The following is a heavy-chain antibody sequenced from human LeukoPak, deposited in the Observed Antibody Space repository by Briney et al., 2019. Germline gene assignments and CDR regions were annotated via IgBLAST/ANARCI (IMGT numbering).Heavy chain of an antibody. D-gene: IGHD3-22*01. CDR1: GGTFSSYA. J-gene: IGHJ3*02. CDR3: ARPRGYYDSSGYSDAFDI. CDR2: IIPIFGAA. Sequence: SVKVSCKASGGTFSSYAISWVRQAPGQGLEWMGGIIPIFGAANYAQKFQGRVTITADESTSTAYMELSSLRSEDTAVYYCARPRGYYDSSGYSDAFDIWGQGTMVTVSS. V-gene: IGHV1-69*13.